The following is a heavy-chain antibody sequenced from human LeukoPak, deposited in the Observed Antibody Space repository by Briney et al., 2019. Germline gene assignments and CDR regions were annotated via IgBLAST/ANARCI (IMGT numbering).Heavy chain of an antibody. Sequence: PGGSLRLSCAASGFTFSSYAMLWVRQAPGKGLEWVAVISYDGSNKYYADSVKGRFTISRDNSKNTLYLQMNSLRAEDTAVYYCARSLAYFDYWGQGTLVTVSS. J-gene: IGHJ4*02. V-gene: IGHV3-30*04. CDR1: GFTFSSYA. CDR3: ARSLAYFDY. CDR2: ISYDGSNK.